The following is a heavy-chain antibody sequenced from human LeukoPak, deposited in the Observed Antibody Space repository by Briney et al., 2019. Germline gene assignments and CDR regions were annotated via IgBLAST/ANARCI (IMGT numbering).Heavy chain of an antibody. CDR1: GFTFSDHY. CDR2: IRNKANSYTT. Sequence: PGGSLRLSCAASGFTFSDHYMDWVRQAPEKGREWVGRIRNKANSYTTEYAASVKGRFTVSRDDSKNSLYLQMSSLKTEDTAVYYCAKGYCTGGSCYSGDYWGQGTLVTVSS. J-gene: IGHJ4*02. D-gene: IGHD2-15*01. V-gene: IGHV3-72*01. CDR3: AKGYCTGGSCYSGDY.